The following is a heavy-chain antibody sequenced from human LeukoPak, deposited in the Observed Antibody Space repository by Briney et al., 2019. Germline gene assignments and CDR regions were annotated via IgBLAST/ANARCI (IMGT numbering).Heavy chain of an antibody. CDR1: GGSFSGYY. J-gene: IGHJ4*02. CDR3: ARDHTVRPFDY. CDR2: INHSGST. D-gene: IGHD4-17*01. V-gene: IGHV4-34*01. Sequence: SETLSLTCAVYGGSFSGYYWSWIRQPPGKGLEWIGEINHSGSTNYNPSLKSRVTISVDTSKNQFSLKLSSVTAADTAVYYCARDHTVRPFDYWGQGTLVTVSS.